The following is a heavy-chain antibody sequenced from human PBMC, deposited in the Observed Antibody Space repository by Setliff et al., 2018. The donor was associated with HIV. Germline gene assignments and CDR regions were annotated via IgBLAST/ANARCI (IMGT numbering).Heavy chain of an antibody. Sequence: GESLKISCAASGFTFSDYYMSWIRQAPGKGLEWISYISGSGDSIYYADSVEGRFTFSRDNAKNSLSLQMNSLRVEDAAVYFCARVIAVAGTMGYYLDSWGQGTLVTVSS. CDR3: ARVIAVAGTMGYYLDS. CDR1: GFTFSDYY. J-gene: IGHJ4*02. CDR2: ISGSGDSI. D-gene: IGHD6-19*01. V-gene: IGHV3-11*04.